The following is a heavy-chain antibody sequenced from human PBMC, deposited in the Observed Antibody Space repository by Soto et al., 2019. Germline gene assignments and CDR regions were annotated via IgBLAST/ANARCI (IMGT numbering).Heavy chain of an antibody. CDR1: GFTFSSYA. D-gene: IGHD1-26*01. CDR2: ISYDGSNK. Sequence: GGSLRLSCAASGFTFSSYAMHWVRQAPGKGLEWVAVISYDGSNKYYADSVKGRFTISRDNSKNTLYLQMNSLRAEDTAVYYCARDARELLRRDYYGMDVWGQGTTVTVSS. J-gene: IGHJ6*02. V-gene: IGHV3-30-3*01. CDR3: ARDARELLRRDYYGMDV.